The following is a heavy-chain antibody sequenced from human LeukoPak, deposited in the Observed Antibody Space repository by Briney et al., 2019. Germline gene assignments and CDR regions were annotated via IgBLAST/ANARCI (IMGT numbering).Heavy chain of an antibody. CDR3: ARDLGVKWLAPFDY. Sequence: AGGSLRLSCVASGFIFSRYGMHWVRQAPGKGLEWVSVISGSGGSTYYADSVKGRFTISRDNSKNTLYLQMNSLRAEDTAVYYCARDLGVKWLAPFDYWGQGTLVTVSS. J-gene: IGHJ4*02. CDR1: GFIFSRYG. CDR2: ISGSGGST. V-gene: IGHV3-23*01. D-gene: IGHD6-19*01.